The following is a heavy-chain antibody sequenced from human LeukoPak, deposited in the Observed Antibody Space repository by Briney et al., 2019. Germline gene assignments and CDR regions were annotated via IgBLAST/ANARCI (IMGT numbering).Heavy chain of an antibody. CDR2: INHRGST. CDR3: ARGSGRLGPS. J-gene: IGHJ5*02. CDR1: GGSFSGYY. D-gene: IGHD3-16*01. Sequence: SETLSLTCAVYGGSFSGYYWSWIRQPPGKGLEWMGEINHRGSTNYNPSLKSRVTISVDASKNQFALKLSSVTAADTAVYYWARGSGRLGPSWGQGTLVTVSS. V-gene: IGHV4-34*01.